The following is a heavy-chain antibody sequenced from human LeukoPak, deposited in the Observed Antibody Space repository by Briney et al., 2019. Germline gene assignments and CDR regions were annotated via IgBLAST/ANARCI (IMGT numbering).Heavy chain of an antibody. CDR2: IYYSGST. J-gene: IGHJ4*02. V-gene: IGHV4-30-4*01. CDR1: GGSISSGDYY. Sequence: PSQTLSLTCTVSGGSISSGDYYWRWIRQPPGKGLEWIGYIYYSGSTYYNPSLKSRVTISVDTSKNQFSLKLSSVTAANTAVYYCARVPLWFGELAPIDYWGQGTLVTVSS. D-gene: IGHD3-10*01. CDR3: ARVPLWFGELAPIDY.